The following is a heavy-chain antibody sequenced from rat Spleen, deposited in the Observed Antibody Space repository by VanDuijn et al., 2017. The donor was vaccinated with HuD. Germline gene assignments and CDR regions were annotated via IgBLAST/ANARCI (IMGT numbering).Heavy chain of an antibody. Sequence: EVQLVESGGGLVQPGRSLKLSCVASGFTFNDYWMTWIRQAPGNGLKWVASVTETGDKSYYPDSVKGRFTLSRDNTKNTLYLQMSSLTSEDTATYYCTRDWDYWGQGVMVTVSS. J-gene: IGHJ2*01. CDR1: GFTFNDYW. CDR2: VTETGDKS. CDR3: TRDWDY. V-gene: IGHV5-31*01.